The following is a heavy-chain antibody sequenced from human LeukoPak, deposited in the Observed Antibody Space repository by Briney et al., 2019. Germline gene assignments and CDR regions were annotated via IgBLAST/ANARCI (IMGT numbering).Heavy chain of an antibody. D-gene: IGHD6-13*01. CDR3: ARVTGYRIEDYFDY. CDR2: IYYSGST. J-gene: IGHJ4*02. Sequence: SETLSLTCTVSGGSISSSSYYWGWIRQPPGKGLEWIGSIYYSGSTYYNPSLKSRVSISVDTSKNQFSLKLNSLTAADTAVYYCARVTGYRIEDYFDYWGQGTLVTVSS. V-gene: IGHV4-39*07. CDR1: GGSISSSSYY.